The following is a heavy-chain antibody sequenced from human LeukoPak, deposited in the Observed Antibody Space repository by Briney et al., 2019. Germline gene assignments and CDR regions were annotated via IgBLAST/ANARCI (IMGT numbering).Heavy chain of an antibody. CDR3: ARDEARAAAEFDC. D-gene: IGHD6-13*01. Sequence: ASVKVSCKASGYTFTGYYMHWVRQAPGQGLEWMGWINPNSGGTNYAQKFQGRVTMTRDTSISTAYMELSRLRSDDTAVYYCARDEARAAAEFDCWGQGTLVTVPS. V-gene: IGHV1-2*02. CDR1: GYTFTGYY. J-gene: IGHJ4*02. CDR2: INPNSGGT.